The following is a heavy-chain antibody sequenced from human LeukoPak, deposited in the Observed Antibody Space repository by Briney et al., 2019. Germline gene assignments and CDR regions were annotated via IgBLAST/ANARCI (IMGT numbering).Heavy chain of an antibody. CDR1: GFTFSSYW. Sequence: PGGSLRLSCAASGFTFSSYWMHWVRQAPGKGLVWVSRINSDGSSTSYADSVKGRFTISRDNAKNTLYLQVNSLRAEGTAVYYCARDDILTGYPYFDYWGQGTLVTVSS. J-gene: IGHJ4*02. D-gene: IGHD3-9*01. CDR2: INSDGSST. CDR3: ARDDILTGYPYFDY. V-gene: IGHV3-74*01.